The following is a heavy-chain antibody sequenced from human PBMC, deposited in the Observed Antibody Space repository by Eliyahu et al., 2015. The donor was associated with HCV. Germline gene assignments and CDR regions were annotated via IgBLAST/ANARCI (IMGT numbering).Heavy chain of an antibody. J-gene: IGHJ4*02. D-gene: IGHD1-1*01. Sequence: QVQLVESGGGVVQPGRSLRLSCAASGFTFSSYGMHWVRQAPGKGLEWVAVIWYDGSNKYYADSVKGRFTISRDNSKNTLYLQMNSLRAEDTAVYYCAAGIGWVHYWGQGTLVTVSS. CDR2: IWYDGSNK. CDR1: GFTFSSYG. CDR3: AAGIGWVHY. V-gene: IGHV3-33*01.